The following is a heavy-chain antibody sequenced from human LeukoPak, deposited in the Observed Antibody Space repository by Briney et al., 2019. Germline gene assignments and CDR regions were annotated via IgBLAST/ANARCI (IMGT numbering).Heavy chain of an antibody. CDR1: GFTFDDYA. V-gene: IGHV3-9*01. D-gene: IGHD2-2*01. Sequence: GGSLRLSCAASGFTFDDYAMHWVRQAPGKGLEWVSGISWNSGSIGYADSVKGRFTISRDNAKNTLYLQMNSLRAEDTAVYYCARVMRTRTDSRYCSSTSCYVLDYWGQGTLVTVSS. J-gene: IGHJ4*02. CDR3: ARVMRTRTDSRYCSSTSCYVLDY. CDR2: ISWNSGSI.